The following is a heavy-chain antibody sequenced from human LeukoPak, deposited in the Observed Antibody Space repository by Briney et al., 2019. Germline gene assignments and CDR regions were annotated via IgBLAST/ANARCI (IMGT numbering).Heavy chain of an antibody. Sequence: RGSLRLSCAASGFTFSNYAMSWVRQAPGQGLEWVSRIRGSGDDTNYADSVGDRFTNTRDNSKNTLYLQMNSLRAEDTAVYFCAKGGSYCSGGSCLNFDYWGQGTLVTVSS. D-gene: IGHD2-15*01. V-gene: IGHV3-23*01. CDR1: GFTFSNYA. CDR3: AKGGSYCSGGSCLNFDY. CDR2: IRGSGDDT. J-gene: IGHJ4*01.